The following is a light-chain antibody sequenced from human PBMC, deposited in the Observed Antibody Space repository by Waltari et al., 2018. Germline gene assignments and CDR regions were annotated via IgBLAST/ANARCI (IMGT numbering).Light chain of an antibody. CDR3: QQYDNWPGT. Sequence: EIVMTQSPATLSVSPGERASLSCRASQNVNNNLAWYQQQPGQVPRLLIYDASTRATGIPARFSGSGSGTEFTLTISSLQSEDFAVYYCQQYDNWPGTFGHGTKVEIK. J-gene: IGKJ1*01. CDR1: QNVNNN. CDR2: DAS. V-gene: IGKV3-15*01.